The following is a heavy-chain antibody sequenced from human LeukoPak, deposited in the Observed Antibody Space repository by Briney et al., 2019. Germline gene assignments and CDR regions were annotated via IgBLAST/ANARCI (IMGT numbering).Heavy chain of an antibody. D-gene: IGHD3-10*01. Sequence: ASVKVSCKASGYTFTGYYMHWVRQAPGQGLEWMGWINPNSGGTNYAQKFQGRVTMTRDTSISTAYMELSRLRSDDTAVYYCARESYYGSGSYYNSRRYNWFDPWGQGTLVTVSS. CDR1: GYTFTGYY. CDR3: ARESYYGSGSYYNSRRYNWFDP. J-gene: IGHJ5*02. V-gene: IGHV1-2*02. CDR2: INPNSGGT.